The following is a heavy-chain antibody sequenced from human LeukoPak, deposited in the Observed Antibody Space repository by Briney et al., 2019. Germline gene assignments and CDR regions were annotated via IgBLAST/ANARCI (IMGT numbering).Heavy chain of an antibody. CDR1: GGTFSSYA. CDR3: ARCSGGSCYSFYFDY. D-gene: IGHD2-15*01. J-gene: IGHJ4*02. CDR2: IIPIFGTA. V-gene: IGHV1-69*06. Sequence: SVKVSCKASGGTFSSYAISWVRQAPGQGREWMGGIIPIFGTANYAQKFQGRVTITADKSTSTAYMELSSLRSEDTAVYYCARCSGGSCYSFYFDYWGQGTLVTVSS.